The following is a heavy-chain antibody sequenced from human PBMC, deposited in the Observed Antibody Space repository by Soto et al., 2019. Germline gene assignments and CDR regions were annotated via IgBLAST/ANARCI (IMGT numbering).Heavy chain of an antibody. V-gene: IGHV5-51*01. D-gene: IGHD3-9*01. CDR2: TYPEDSQT. J-gene: IGHJ5*02. CDR1: GYNFTNYW. CDR3: ARRRYFDTLLDP. Sequence: GESLKISCQAFGYNFTNYWIGWVRQISGKGLEWMGITYPEDSQTLYSPSFQGQVTISVDKSISTVYLQWSSLKASDTATYYCARRRYFDTLLDPWGQGTLVTVSS.